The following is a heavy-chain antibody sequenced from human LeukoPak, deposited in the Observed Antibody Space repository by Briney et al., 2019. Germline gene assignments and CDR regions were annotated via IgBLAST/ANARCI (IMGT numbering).Heavy chain of an antibody. CDR3: ARDGRYSGSYYEAG. CDR1: GGTFSSYA. CDR2: IIPIFGTA. Sequence: SVTVSCTASGGTFSSYAISWVRQAPGQGLEWMGGIIPIFGTANYAQKFQGRVTITADESTSTAYMELSSLRSEDTAVYYCARDGRYSGSYYEAGWGQGTLVTVSS. V-gene: IGHV1-69*13. J-gene: IGHJ4*02. D-gene: IGHD1-26*01.